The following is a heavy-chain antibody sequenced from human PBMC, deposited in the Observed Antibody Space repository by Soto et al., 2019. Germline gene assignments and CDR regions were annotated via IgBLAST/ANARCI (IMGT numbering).Heavy chain of an antibody. CDR1: GFTFSKYG. CDR3: AXXRFLDFRSXXXXXX. J-gene: IGHJ1*01. D-gene: IGHD3-3*01. CDR2: ISSSNSPT. Sequence: EEQLVESGGGLVQPGGSLTLSCAASGFTFSKYGMNWVRQAPGKGLEWVAFISSSNSPTYHADSVKGRFTISRDNAKXXXXXXXXXXXXXXXXXXXXAXXRFLDFRSXXXXXXWGQGTLV. V-gene: IGHV3-48*01.